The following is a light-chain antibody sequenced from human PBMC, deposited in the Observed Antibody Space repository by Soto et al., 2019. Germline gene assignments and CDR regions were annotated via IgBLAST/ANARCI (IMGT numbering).Light chain of an antibody. CDR2: DDG. Sequence: SYGLTQPPSVSVAPGQTTRITCGGNNIEIKSVHWYQQKPGQAPVLVVYDDGDRTTGIPERFSGSKSGNTATLTTSRVEAGDEADYYCQVWDTTNPVIFDGGTKVTVL. CDR1: NIEIKS. CDR3: QVWDTTNPVI. V-gene: IGLV3-21*02. J-gene: IGLJ2*01.